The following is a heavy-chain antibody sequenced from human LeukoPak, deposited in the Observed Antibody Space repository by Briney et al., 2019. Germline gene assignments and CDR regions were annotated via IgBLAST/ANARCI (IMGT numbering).Heavy chain of an antibody. Sequence: PGGSLRLSCAASGFTFSSYSMNWVRQAPGKGLEWVSVIYSGGSTDYADSVKGRFTISRDNSKNTVYLQMNSLRAEDTAVYYCARSIAVASGVFDYWGQGTLVTVSS. CDR2: IYSGGST. V-gene: IGHV3-53*01. CDR3: ARSIAVASGVFDY. CDR1: GFTFSSYS. D-gene: IGHD6-19*01. J-gene: IGHJ4*02.